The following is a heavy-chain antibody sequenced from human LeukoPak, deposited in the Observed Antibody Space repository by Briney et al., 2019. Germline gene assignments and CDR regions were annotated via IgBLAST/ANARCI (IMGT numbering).Heavy chain of an antibody. V-gene: IGHV3-20*04. CDR2: INWNGGST. Sequence: PGGSLRLSCAASGFTFDDYDMSWVRQAPGKGLEWVSGINWNGGSTGYADSVKGRFTISRDNAKNSLYLQMNSLRAEDTALYYCARDRKDIVVVPAWGAYMDVWGKGTTVSVSS. CDR1: GFTFDDYD. CDR3: ARDRKDIVVVPAWGAYMDV. J-gene: IGHJ6*03. D-gene: IGHD2-2*01.